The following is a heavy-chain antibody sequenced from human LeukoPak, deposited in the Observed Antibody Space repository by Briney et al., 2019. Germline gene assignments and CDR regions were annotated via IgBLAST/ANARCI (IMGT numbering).Heavy chain of an antibody. CDR3: AKSGASMVDSAFDI. J-gene: IGHJ3*02. V-gene: IGHV3-23*01. CDR1: GFIFSSYA. CDR2: ISGSGGSI. Sequence: QTGGSLRLSCAASGFIFSSYAMSWVRQAPGKGLEWVSTISGSGGSIYYADSVKGRFTISRDNSRKTLYLQMNSLRAEDSAVYYCAKSGASMVDSAFDIWGQGTMVTVSS. D-gene: IGHD4/OR15-4a*01.